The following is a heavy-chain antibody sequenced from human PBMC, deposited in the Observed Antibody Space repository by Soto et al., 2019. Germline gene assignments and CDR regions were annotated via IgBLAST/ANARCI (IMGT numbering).Heavy chain of an antibody. CDR2: ISSSGGST. J-gene: IGHJ6*02. CDR3: AKVSTAGWLDYYYGMDV. D-gene: IGHD6-13*01. V-gene: IGHV3-23*01. CDR1: GFLFRRFL. Sequence: GWDLRLSCTASGFLFRRFLMHWVRPAPGKGLEWVSGISSSGGSTYSADSVKGRFTISRDNSKNTLYLQMNSLRADDTAVYYCAKVSTAGWLDYYYGMDVWGQGTTVTVSS.